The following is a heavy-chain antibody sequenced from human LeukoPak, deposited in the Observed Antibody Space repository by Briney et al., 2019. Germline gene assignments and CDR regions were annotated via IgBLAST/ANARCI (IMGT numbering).Heavy chain of an antibody. Sequence: PSETLSLTCTVSGGSISSHYWSWIRQPPGKGLEWIGYIYYSGSTNYNSYLNSRVTISVDTSKNQFSLKLSSVTAAHTAVYYCARGGWSLDYWGQGTLVTVSS. CDR1: GGSISSHY. D-gene: IGHD6-19*01. CDR3: ARGGWSLDY. J-gene: IGHJ4*02. CDR2: IYYSGST. V-gene: IGHV4-59*11.